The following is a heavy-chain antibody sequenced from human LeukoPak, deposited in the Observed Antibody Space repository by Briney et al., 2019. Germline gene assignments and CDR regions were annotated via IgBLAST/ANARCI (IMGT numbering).Heavy chain of an antibody. CDR3: ARIDGYCSSTSCYISMDV. V-gene: IGHV1-2*02. J-gene: IGHJ6*03. CDR2: INPNGGGT. CDR1: GYTFTGYY. Sequence: ASVKVSCKASGYTFTGYYMHWVRQAPGQGLEWMGWINPNGGGTNYAQKFQGRVTMTRDTSISTAYMELSRLRSDDTAVYYCARIDGYCSSTSCYISMDVWGKGTTVTVSS. D-gene: IGHD2-2*02.